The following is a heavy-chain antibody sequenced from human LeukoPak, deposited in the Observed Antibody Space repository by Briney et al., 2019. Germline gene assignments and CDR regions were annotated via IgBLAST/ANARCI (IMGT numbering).Heavy chain of an antibody. V-gene: IGHV4-30-2*01. CDR1: GGSISSGGYS. CDR3: ARVFKGGSYNWFDP. Sequence: PSETLSLTCAVSGGSISSGGYSWSWIRQPPGKGLEWIGEINHSGSTNYNPSLKSRVTISVDTSKNQFSLKLSSVTAADTAVYYCARVFKGGSYNWFDPWGQGTLVTVSS. J-gene: IGHJ5*02. CDR2: INHSGST. D-gene: IGHD1-26*01.